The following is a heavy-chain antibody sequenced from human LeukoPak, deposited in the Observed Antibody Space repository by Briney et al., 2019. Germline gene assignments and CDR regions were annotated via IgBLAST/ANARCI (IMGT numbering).Heavy chain of an antibody. CDR3: AGNTRWALDY. CDR2: IYYSGST. J-gene: IGHJ4*02. Sequence: SETLSLTCIVSGGSTSKYYWNWIRQPPGKGLEWLGYIYYSGSTNYNPSLKSRVTISVDTSKNQFSLRPTSVTAADMTVHYGAGNTRWALDYWGQGTLVTLSS. V-gene: IGHV4-59*01. CDR1: GGSTSKYY. D-gene: IGHD1-26*01.